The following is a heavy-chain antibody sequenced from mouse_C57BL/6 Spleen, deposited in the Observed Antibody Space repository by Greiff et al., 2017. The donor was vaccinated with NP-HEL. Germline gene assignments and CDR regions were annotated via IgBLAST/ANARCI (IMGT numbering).Heavy chain of an antibody. D-gene: IGHD1-1*01. CDR2: IDPETGGT. J-gene: IGHJ1*03. CDR1: GYTFTDYE. V-gene: IGHV1-15*01. CDR3: TRNPLYYYGSSYDWYFDV. Sequence: QVHVKQSGAELVRPGASVTLSCKASGYTFTDYEMHWVKQTPVHGLEWIGAIDPETGGTAYNQKFKGKAILTADKSSSTAYMELRSLTSEDSAVYYCTRNPLYYYGSSYDWYFDVGGTGTTVTVSS.